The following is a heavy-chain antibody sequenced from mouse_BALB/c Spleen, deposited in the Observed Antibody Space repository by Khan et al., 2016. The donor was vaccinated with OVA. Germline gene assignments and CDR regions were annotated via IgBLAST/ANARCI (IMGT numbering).Heavy chain of an antibody. V-gene: IGHV1-77*01. J-gene: IGHJ3*01. CDR2: ISPGSGDT. CDR3: ARRNYFGYTFAY. CDR1: GYTFTDYY. D-gene: IGHD1-2*01. Sequence: QVQLQQSGAELARPGASVKLSCKASGYTFTDYYINWVKQRTGQGLEWIGEISPGSGDTYYNEKIKGKATLHAEQSSSTVYMQLSILRAEASAVYFCARRNYFGYTFAYWGQGTLVTVAA.